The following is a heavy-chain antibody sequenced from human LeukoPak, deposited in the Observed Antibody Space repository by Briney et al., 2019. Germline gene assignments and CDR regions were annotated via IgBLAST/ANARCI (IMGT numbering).Heavy chain of an antibody. V-gene: IGHV3-21*01. CDR2: ISSTSSYI. CDR1: GFTFSSYT. Sequence: PGGSLRLSCAASGFTFSSYTMNWVRQAPGKGLEWVSSISSTSSYIYYADSLKGRFTISRDSAKNSLYLQMNSLRAEDTAVYYCARGSGYDRDDYFDYWGQGTLVTVSS. D-gene: IGHD5-12*01. CDR3: ARGSGYDRDDYFDY. J-gene: IGHJ4*02.